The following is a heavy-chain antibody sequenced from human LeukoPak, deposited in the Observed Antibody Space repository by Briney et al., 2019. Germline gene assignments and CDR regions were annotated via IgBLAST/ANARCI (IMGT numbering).Heavy chain of an antibody. J-gene: IGHJ4*02. CDR3: AREWSQFGELPDY. CDR2: ISSSSSTI. CDR1: GFTFSSYS. D-gene: IGHD3-10*01. V-gene: IGHV3-48*01. Sequence: GGSLRLSCAASGFTFSSYSMNWVRQAPGKGLEWVSYISSSSSTIYYADSVKGRFTISRDNAKNSLYLQMNSLRAEDTAVYYCAREWSQFGELPDYWGQGTLVTVSS.